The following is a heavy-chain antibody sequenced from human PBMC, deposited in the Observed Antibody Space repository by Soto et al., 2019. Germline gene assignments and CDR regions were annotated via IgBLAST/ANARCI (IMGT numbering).Heavy chain of an antibody. J-gene: IGHJ6*02. CDR1: GGSVSSRDYY. CDR3: ARDPMPDHYYYGMDV. Sequence: QVQLQESGPGLVKPSQTLPLTCAVSGGSVSSRDYYWSWVRQSPGRGLEWIGYIYFSGSTYYNPSLKSRVSMSVDTSKNEFSLRLSSVTAADTAVYYCARDPMPDHYYYGMDVWGQGTTVTVSS. CDR2: IYFSGST. D-gene: IGHD2-2*01. V-gene: IGHV4-30-4*01.